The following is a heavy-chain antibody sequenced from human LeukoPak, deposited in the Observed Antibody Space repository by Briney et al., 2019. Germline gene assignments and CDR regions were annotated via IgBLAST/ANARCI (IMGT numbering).Heavy chain of an antibody. J-gene: IGHJ4*02. CDR3: AKDHLRYCSSTSCYRGRYFDY. D-gene: IGHD2-2*01. CDR2: ISAYNGNT. CDR1: GYTFTSYG. V-gene: IGHV1-18*01. Sequence: ASVKVSCKASGYTFTSYGISWVRQAPGQGLEWMGWISAYNGNTNYAQKLQGRVTMTTDTSTSTAYMELRSLRSDDTAVYYCAKDHLRYCSSTSCYRGRYFDYWGQGTLVTVSS.